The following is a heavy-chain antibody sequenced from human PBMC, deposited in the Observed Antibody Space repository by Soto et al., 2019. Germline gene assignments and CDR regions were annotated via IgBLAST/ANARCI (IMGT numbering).Heavy chain of an antibody. CDR3: ARKGSGWYSTKNWFDP. CDR2: INHIGST. J-gene: IGHJ5*02. V-gene: IGHV4-34*01. D-gene: IGHD6-19*01. CDR1: GGSFSGYY. Sequence: PSETLSLTCAVYGGSFSGYYWMWIRQPPGNGLEWVGGINHIGSTDYNPSLKSRVTISVATSKNQFSLKLSSVTAADTAVYYCARKGSGWYSTKNWFDPWGQGTLVTGS.